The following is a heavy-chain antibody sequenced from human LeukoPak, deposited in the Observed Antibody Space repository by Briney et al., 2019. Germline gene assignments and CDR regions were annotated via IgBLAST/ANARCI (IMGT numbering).Heavy chain of an antibody. Sequence: GGSLRLSCAASGFTFSTYWMHWVRQAPGKGLVWVSRIYIDGSSTNYADSVKGRFTISRDNAKNTLYLQMNSLRAEDTAVYYCARGSNSGSYYGSEYFHHWGQGTLVTVSS. D-gene: IGHD1-26*01. CDR3: ARGSNSGSYYGSEYFHH. CDR1: GFTFSTYW. J-gene: IGHJ1*01. V-gene: IGHV3-74*01. CDR2: IYIDGSST.